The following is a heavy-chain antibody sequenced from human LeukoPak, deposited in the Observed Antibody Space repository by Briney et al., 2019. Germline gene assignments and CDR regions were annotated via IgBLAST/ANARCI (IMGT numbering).Heavy chain of an antibody. CDR3: AKTLWGLTLLSSDH. D-gene: IGHD2-21*02. Sequence: GGSLRLSCAASGFTFANYAMSWVRQAPGKGLMWVSGLSDSGSSTYYADSVKGLFTIYRDNSKNVLYLQMNSLRADDTAVYYCAKTLWGLTLLSSDHWGQGTLVTVSS. CDR2: LSDSGSST. J-gene: IGHJ4*02. V-gene: IGHV3-23*01. CDR1: GFTFANYA.